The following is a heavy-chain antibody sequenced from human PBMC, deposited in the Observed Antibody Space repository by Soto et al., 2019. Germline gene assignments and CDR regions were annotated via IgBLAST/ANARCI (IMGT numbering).Heavy chain of an antibody. J-gene: IGHJ4*02. CDR2: ISGSGGST. Sequence: PGGSLRLSCAASGFNFCSYAMSWVRQAPGKGLEWVSAISGSGGSTYYADSVKGRFTISRDNSKNTLYLQMNSLRAEDTAVYYCAKDTDIVVVPAAIYPFDYWGQGTLVTVSS. CDR1: GFNFCSYA. V-gene: IGHV3-23*01. D-gene: IGHD2-2*02. CDR3: AKDTDIVVVPAAIYPFDY.